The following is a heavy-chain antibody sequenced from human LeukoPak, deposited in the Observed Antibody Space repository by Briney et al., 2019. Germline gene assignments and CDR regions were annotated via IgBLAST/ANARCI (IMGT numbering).Heavy chain of an antibody. D-gene: IGHD6-6*01. V-gene: IGHV4-4*07. CDR1: GGSITNYY. J-gene: IGHJ4*02. Sequence: SETLSLTCTVSGGSITNYYWSWIRQPAGKGLEWIARVYTGASANYNLSLKSRVTISLDTSKNQFSLKLRSVTAADTAVYFCARTLYSSSSENYFDYWGQGTLVTVSS. CDR2: VYTGASA. CDR3: ARTLYSSSSENYFDY.